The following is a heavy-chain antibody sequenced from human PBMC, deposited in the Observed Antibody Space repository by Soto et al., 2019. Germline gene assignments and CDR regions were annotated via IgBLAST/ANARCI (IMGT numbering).Heavy chain of an antibody. CDR1: GFTFSSYA. CDR3: AKVLPPIWGVTTLPSDY. J-gene: IGHJ4*02. V-gene: IGHV3-23*01. CDR2: ISGSGGST. Sequence: GGSLRLSCAASGFTFSSYAMSWVRQAPGKGLEWVSAISGSGGSTYYADSVKGRFTISRDNSKNTLYLQMNSLRAEDTAVYYCAKVLPPIWGVTTLPSDYWGQGTLVTVSS. D-gene: IGHD4-17*01.